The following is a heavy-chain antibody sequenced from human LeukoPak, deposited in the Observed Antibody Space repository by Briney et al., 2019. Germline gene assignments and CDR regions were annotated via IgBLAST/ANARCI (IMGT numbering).Heavy chain of an antibody. CDR2: ISSSSNTI. D-gene: IGHD3-22*01. CDR1: GFTFSSSS. V-gene: IGHV3-48*04. Sequence: GGSLRLSCAASGFTFSSSSMNWVRQAPGKGLEWISYISSSSNTIYYADSVKGRFTISRDNAKNSLYLQMNSLRAEDTAVYYCARGPTMKMDVWGKGTTVTVSS. CDR3: ARGPTMKMDV. J-gene: IGHJ6*04.